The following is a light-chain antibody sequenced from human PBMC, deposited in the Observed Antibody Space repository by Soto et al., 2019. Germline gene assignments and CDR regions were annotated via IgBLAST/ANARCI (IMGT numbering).Light chain of an antibody. V-gene: IGKV3-20*01. CDR1: QSVISNY. CDR3: QQYGSSLTWT. J-gene: IGKJ1*01. Sequence: EVVLTQSPGTVSLSPGERVTLSCRASQSVISNYLAWYQQRPGQAPRLLIYAASSRATGIPDRFSGSGSGTDSTLSISSLEPEDFAVYYCQQYGSSLTWTFAQGTKVEMK. CDR2: AAS.